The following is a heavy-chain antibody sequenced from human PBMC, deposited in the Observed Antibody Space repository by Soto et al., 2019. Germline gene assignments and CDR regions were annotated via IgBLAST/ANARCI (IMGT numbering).Heavy chain of an antibody. CDR1: GSTFTNYY. CDR2: INPNSGGT. Sequence: QVQLVQSGAEVKKPGASVTVSCKASGSTFTNYYIHWVRQAPGQGLEWMGWINPNSGGTTYAQRFQGRVTMTSDTSISTAYMELSRLRSDDTAIYYCARVPPRPNWFDPWGQGTLVTVSS. J-gene: IGHJ5*02. CDR3: ARVPPRPNWFDP. V-gene: IGHV1-2*02.